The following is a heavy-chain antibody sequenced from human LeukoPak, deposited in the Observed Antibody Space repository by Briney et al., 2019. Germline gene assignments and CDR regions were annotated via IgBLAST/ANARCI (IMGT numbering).Heavy chain of an antibody. CDR3: ARDSAYYDFWSGYFAY. CDR2: ISAYNGNT. V-gene: IGHV1-18*01. Sequence: ASVKVSCKASGYTFTSYGISWVRQAPGQGLEWMGWISAYNGNTNYAQKLQGRVTMTTDTSTSTAYMELSSLRSEDTAVYYCARDSAYYDFWSGYFAYWGQGTLVTVSS. CDR1: GYTFTSYG. J-gene: IGHJ4*02. D-gene: IGHD3-3*01.